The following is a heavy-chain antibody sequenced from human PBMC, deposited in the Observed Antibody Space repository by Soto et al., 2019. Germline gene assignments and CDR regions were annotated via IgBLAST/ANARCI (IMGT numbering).Heavy chain of an antibody. CDR1: SVSVSGSYW. D-gene: IGHD1-7*01. CDR3: ARSNWNYVRTLDY. Sequence: QVQIQESGPGLVKPSWTLSLACSVSSVSVSGSYWCAWVRQSPGKGLEWIGEIDHSGRTNYNPSLKSRVTMSLDYSKNQFSLNLRSVTAADTAVYYCARSNWNYVRTLDYWGQGSQVIVSS. CDR2: IDHSGRT. V-gene: IGHV4-4*02. J-gene: IGHJ4*02.